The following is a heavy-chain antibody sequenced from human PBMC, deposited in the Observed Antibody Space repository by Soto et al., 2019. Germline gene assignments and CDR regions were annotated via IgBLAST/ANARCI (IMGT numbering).Heavy chain of an antibody. D-gene: IGHD2-15*01. J-gene: IGHJ6*02. CDR3: AKGFGSISILSPLDV. CDR1: GGTFSPYA. CDR2: INPSGGST. Sequence: ASLEVSCKASGGTFSPYAFIWVRQAPVQGLEWMGIINPSGGSTSYAQKFQGRVTMTRDTSTSTVYIELSSLRAEDTAVYYCAKGFGSISILSPLDVWGQGTTVTVS. V-gene: IGHV1-46*01.